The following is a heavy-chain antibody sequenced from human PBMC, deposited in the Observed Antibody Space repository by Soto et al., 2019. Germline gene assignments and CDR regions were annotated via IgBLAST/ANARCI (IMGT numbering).Heavy chain of an antibody. CDR3: AKSGLPFVEWFPV. CDR2: IFRDGSKQ. J-gene: IGHJ6*02. Sequence: QAQLVESGGGVVQPGGPLRLSCPASGFTFSNYAMHWVRQAPGKGLEGVEGIFRDGSKQYYGEPVKGRFTISRDNSRNTLYLQMNSLRAEDTAVYYCAKSGLPFVEWFPVWGQGTTVTVSS. CDR1: GFTFSNYA. D-gene: IGHD3-3*01. V-gene: IGHV3-30*18.